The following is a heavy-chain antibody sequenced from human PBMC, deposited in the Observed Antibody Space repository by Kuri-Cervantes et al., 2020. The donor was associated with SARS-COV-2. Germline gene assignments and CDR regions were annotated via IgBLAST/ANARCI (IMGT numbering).Heavy chain of an antibody. CDR3: ARFLGGVIEYYYYGMDV. CDR1: GFTFSSYA. V-gene: IGHV3-23*01. D-gene: IGHD3-10*01. CDR2: ISGSGGST. J-gene: IGHJ6*02. Sequence: GESLKISCAASGFTFSSYAMSWVRQAPGKGLEWVSAISGSGGSTYYADSVKGRFTISRDNAKNSLYLQMNSLRAEDTAVYYCARFLGGVIEYYYYGMDVWGQGTTVTVSS.